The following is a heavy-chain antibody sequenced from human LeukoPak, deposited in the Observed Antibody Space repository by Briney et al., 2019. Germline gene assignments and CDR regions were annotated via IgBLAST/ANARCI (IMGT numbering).Heavy chain of an antibody. CDR3: ARDLGLRGST. J-gene: IGHJ5*02. D-gene: IGHD4-23*01. CDR2: MYGDMSDI. Sequence: GGSLRLSCEVSGFTFSDSWMHWVRQTPGKGLVWVSRMYGDMSDISYADSVKGRFTIPRDNAKNTVYLQMNSLRGEDTAVYYCARDLGLRGSTWGQGTLVTVSS. V-gene: IGHV3-74*01. CDR1: GFTFSDSW.